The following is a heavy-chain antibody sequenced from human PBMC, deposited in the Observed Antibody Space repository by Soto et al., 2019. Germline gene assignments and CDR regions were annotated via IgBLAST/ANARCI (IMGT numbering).Heavy chain of an antibody. J-gene: IGHJ5*02. D-gene: IGHD3-3*01. CDR2: INHTGGT. CDR3: ATRITVFGLLIPPFDP. V-gene: IGHV4-61*08. CDR1: GGSVSSGVYY. Sequence: SETLSLTCSVSGGSVSSGVYYWSWSRQPPGKGLEWIGEINHTGGTHYNPFLKSRVTMSVDTSKNQFSLRLSSVTAADTAIYYCATRITVFGLLIPPFDPWGQGTQVTVSS.